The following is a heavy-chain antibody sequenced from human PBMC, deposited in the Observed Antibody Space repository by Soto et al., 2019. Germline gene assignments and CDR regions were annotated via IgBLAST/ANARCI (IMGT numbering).Heavy chain of an antibody. Sequence: EVQLVDSGGGLVQPGRSLRLSCAASGFTFDIYAMHWVRQAPGKGLEWVSSISWNSGTRGYADSVKGRFTISRDNAKNSLYLQMDSLRTEDTAFYYCAKDAEAYDFAFEKWGQGTMVTVTS. CDR2: ISWNSGTR. CDR3: AKDAEAYDFAFEK. V-gene: IGHV3-9*01. CDR1: GFTFDIYA. J-gene: IGHJ3*02. D-gene: IGHD3-3*01.